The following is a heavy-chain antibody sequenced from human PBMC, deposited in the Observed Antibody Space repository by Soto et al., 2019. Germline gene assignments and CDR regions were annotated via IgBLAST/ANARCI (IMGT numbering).Heavy chain of an antibody. J-gene: IGHJ3*02. V-gene: IGHV3-7*01. CDR2: IKQDGSEK. Sequence: GGSLRLSCAASGFTFSSYWMSWVRQAPGKGLEWVANIKQDGSEKYYVDSVKGRFTISRDNAKNSLYLQMNSLRAEDTAVYYCARDTYYYDPKAFDIWGQGTMVTVSS. CDR3: ARDTYYYDPKAFDI. D-gene: IGHD3-22*01. CDR1: GFTFSSYW.